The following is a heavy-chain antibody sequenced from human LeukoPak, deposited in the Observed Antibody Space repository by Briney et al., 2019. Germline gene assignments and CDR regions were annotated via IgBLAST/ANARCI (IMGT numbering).Heavy chain of an antibody. Sequence: SETMSLTCTVAGGSISGYYWSWIRQPHEKGTEWIGYIHYTGTTDNNPSLKSRVTISVATSKTQFSLKLSSVTAADTAVYHCARESTYSGWFDYWGQGTLVTVSS. CDR3: ARESTYSGWFDY. J-gene: IGHJ4*02. D-gene: IGHD6-19*01. V-gene: IGHV4-59*01. CDR2: IHYTGTT. CDR1: GGSISGYY.